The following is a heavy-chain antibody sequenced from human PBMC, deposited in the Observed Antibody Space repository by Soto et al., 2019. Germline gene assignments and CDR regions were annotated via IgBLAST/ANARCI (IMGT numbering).Heavy chain of an antibody. CDR1: GFTFDDYT. CDR2: VSWDGTST. Sequence: EVQLVESGGVMIQPGGSLRLYCAASGFTFDDYTMHWVRQFPGKGLEWVSIVSWDGTSTYYADSVKGRFTISRNNTRNSLYLQMSSLRTEDTGVYYCAKDTLEEWGQGTLVTVSS. D-gene: IGHD1-1*01. CDR3: AKDTLEE. V-gene: IGHV3-43*01. J-gene: IGHJ4*02.